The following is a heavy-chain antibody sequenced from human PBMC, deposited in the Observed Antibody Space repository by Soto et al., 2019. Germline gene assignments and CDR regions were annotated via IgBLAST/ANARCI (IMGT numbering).Heavy chain of an antibody. CDR3: ARGAYCSGGSCYPNWFDP. Sequence: QVQLVQSGAEVKKPASSVKVSCKASGGTFSSYAISWVRQAPGQGLEWMGGIIPIFGTGKYAQKFQGRVTITADESTSTVYMELSSLRSEDTAVYYCARGAYCSGGSCYPNWFDPWGQGTLVTVSS. D-gene: IGHD2-15*01. J-gene: IGHJ5*02. CDR1: GGTFSSYA. CDR2: IIPIFGTG. V-gene: IGHV1-69*01.